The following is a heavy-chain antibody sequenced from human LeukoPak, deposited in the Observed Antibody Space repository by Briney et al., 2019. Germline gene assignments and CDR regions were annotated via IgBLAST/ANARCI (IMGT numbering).Heavy chain of an antibody. D-gene: IGHD1-14*01. CDR1: GFTFSDYY. V-gene: IGHV3-11*01. J-gene: IGHJ4*02. Sequence: GGSLRLSCAASGFTFSDYYMSWVRQAPGKGLEWVSYLTSSGYTKYYADSVGGRFTISRDNAKKSLYLQMNSLRAEDTAVYYCARGQSRTAFDYWGQGTLVTVSS. CDR2: LTSSGYTK. CDR3: ARGQSRTAFDY.